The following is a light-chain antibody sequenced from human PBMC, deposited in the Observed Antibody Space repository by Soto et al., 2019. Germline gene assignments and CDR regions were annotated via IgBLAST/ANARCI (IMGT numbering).Light chain of an antibody. CDR3: AAWDDSLNGVV. V-gene: IGLV1-44*01. Sequence: QSVLTQPPSASGTPGQRVTISCSGSISNSGSNTVNWYQQLPGTAPKLLIYGNNQRPSGVPDRISGAKSGTSVSLAISGLQSDDEADYYCAAWDDSLNGVVFGGGTKLTVL. CDR2: GNN. CDR1: ISNSGSNT. J-gene: IGLJ2*01.